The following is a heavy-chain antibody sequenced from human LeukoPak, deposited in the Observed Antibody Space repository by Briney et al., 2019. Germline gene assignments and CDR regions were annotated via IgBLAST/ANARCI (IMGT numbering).Heavy chain of an antibody. V-gene: IGHV3-30-3*01. CDR2: MSYDGNNH. CDR3: TREWGAAADY. J-gene: IGHJ4*02. Sequence: GGSLRLSCETSGFTFLDYAVHWVRQAPGKGLEWVAVMSYDGNNHYYADSVKGRFTLSRDSSKNTLYLEMNSLRPEDTAVYSCTREWGAAADYWGQGTLVTVSS. D-gene: IGHD6-13*01. CDR1: GFTFLDYA.